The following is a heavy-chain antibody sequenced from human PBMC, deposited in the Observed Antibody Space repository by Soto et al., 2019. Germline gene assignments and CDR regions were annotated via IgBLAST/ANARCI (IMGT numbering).Heavy chain of an antibody. Sequence: SETLSLTCTVSGGSISSGGYYWSWIRQHPGKGLEWIGYIYYSGSTYYNPSLKSRVTISVDTSKNQFSLKLSSVTAADTAVYYCARTLRATFDPWGQGTLVTVSS. CDR3: ARTLRATFDP. D-gene: IGHD5-12*01. CDR1: GGSISSGGYY. V-gene: IGHV4-31*03. CDR2: IYYSGST. J-gene: IGHJ5*02.